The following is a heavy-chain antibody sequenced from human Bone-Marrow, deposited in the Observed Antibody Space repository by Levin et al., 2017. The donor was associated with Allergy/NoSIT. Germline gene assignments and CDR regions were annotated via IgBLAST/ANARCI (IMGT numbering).Heavy chain of an antibody. CDR3: ARDPSYSSSWSHFDY. CDR2: INPNSGGT. Sequence: ASVKVSCKASGYTFTGYYMHWVRQAPGQGLEWMGWINPNSGGTNYAQKFQGRVTMTRDTSISTAYMELSRLRSDDTAVYYCARDPSYSSSWSHFDYWGQGTLVTVSS. J-gene: IGHJ4*02. CDR1: GYTFTGYY. D-gene: IGHD6-13*01. V-gene: IGHV1-2*02.